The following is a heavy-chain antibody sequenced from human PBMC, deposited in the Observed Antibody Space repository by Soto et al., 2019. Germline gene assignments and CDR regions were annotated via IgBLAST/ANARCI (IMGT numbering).Heavy chain of an antibody. V-gene: IGHV1-18*01. D-gene: IGHD6-6*01. CDR2: ISAYNGNT. Sequence: PSVKVSCRASCYTFTSYGISSVRQAPGQGLEWMGWISAYNGNTNYAQKLQGRVTMTTDTSTSTAYMELRSLRSDDTAVYYCAREESAARYYYYYDGMNVWAQGTTVTVSS. CDR1: CYTFTSYG. CDR3: AREESAARYYYYYDGMNV. J-gene: IGHJ6*02.